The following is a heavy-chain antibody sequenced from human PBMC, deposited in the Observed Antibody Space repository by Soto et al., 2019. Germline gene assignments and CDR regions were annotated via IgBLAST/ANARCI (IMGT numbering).Heavy chain of an antibody. Sequence: QVQLVQSGAEVKKPGASVKVSCKASNYTFTNYGISWVRQAPGQGLEWMGWISAYNGNTNYAQKLQGRVTMTTDTSTSTAYMELRSMRSDDTAVYYCAREGLDYYESRGYYYGPFFDYWGQGTLVTVSS. CDR3: AREGLDYYESRGYYYGPFFDY. V-gene: IGHV1-18*01. D-gene: IGHD3-22*01. J-gene: IGHJ4*02. CDR1: NYTFTNYG. CDR2: ISAYNGNT.